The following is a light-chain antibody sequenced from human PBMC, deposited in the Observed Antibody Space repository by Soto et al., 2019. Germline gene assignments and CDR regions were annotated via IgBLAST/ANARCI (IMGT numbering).Light chain of an antibody. CDR2: AAS. CDR3: QQSYSTPRT. CDR1: QSISSY. Sequence: DHLMTQPPFSLSAALGDRATLTCRASQSISSYLNWYQQKPGKAPKLLIYAASSLQSGVPSRFSGSGSGTDFTLTISSLQPEDFATYYCQQSYSTPRTFGQGTKVDIK. V-gene: IGKV1-39*01. J-gene: IGKJ1*01.